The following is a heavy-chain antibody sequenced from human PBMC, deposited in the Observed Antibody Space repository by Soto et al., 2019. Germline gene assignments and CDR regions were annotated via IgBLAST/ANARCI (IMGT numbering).Heavy chain of an antibody. D-gene: IGHD3-22*01. CDR1: VGSISSGDSY. V-gene: IGHV4-30-4*01. CDR2: ISYSRST. J-gene: IGHJ5*02. Sequence: SETLSLTCTVSVGSISSGDSYWSWIRQPPGKGLKWIGYISYSRSTFYNPALKSLVTITVDTSQNQFSLKLSSVAAADTAVYYCAILGQDSSGYWFDPWGQGTPVTVSS. CDR3: AILGQDSSGYWFDP.